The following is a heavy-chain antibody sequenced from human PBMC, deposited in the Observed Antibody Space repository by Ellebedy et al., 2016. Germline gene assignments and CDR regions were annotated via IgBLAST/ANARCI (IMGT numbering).Heavy chain of an antibody. Sequence: SETLSLTXSVSGGSVINYGAYWSWIRQSPERGLEWIGYIYYSGSTKFNPSLKSRVTMSVDTSKNQFSLNLRSVTAADTATYYCARGLYFDSSGYFYWFDPWGQGTLVTVSS. CDR2: IYYSGST. V-gene: IGHV4-61*08. CDR1: GGSVINYGAY. D-gene: IGHD3-22*01. J-gene: IGHJ5*02. CDR3: ARGLYFDSSGYFYWFDP.